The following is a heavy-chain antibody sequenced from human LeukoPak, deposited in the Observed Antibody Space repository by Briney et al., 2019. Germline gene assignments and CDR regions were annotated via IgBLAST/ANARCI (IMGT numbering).Heavy chain of an antibody. Sequence: GASLKISCQGSGYSFTSYWIGWVRQMLGKGLEWMGIIYPGGSGTRYSPSFQGQVTISADRSISTAYLQWSSLQAADTAMYYCARHGYTSSSRFDFWGQGTLVTVSS. CDR2: IYPGGSGT. D-gene: IGHD6-6*01. CDR3: ARHGYTSSSRFDF. J-gene: IGHJ4*02. CDR1: GYSFTSYW. V-gene: IGHV5-51*01.